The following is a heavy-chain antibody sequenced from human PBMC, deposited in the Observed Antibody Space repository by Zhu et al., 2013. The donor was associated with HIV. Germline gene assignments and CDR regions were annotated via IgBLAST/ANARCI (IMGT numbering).Heavy chain of an antibody. CDR3: ARWRALVGATYYFDY. V-gene: IGHV1-46*01. CDR1: GYTFTSYY. Sequence: QVQLVQSGAEVKKPGASVKVSCKASGYTFTSYYMHWVRQAPGQGLEWMGIINPSGGSTSYAQKFQGRVTMTRDTSTSTVYMELSSLRSEDTAVYYCARWRALVGATYYFDYWGQGTLVTVSS. J-gene: IGHJ4*02. CDR2: INPSGGST. D-gene: IGHD1-26*01.